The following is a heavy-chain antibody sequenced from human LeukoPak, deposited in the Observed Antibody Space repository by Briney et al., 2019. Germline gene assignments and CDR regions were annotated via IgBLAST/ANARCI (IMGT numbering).Heavy chain of an antibody. Sequence: ASVTVSCKASGYTFTSYAMHWVRQAPGQRLEWMGWINAGNGNTKYSQKFQGRVTITRDTSASTAYMELSSLRSEDTAVYYCARDMTDWWFDPWGQGTLVTVSS. J-gene: IGHJ5*02. D-gene: IGHD3-9*01. CDR3: ARDMTDWWFDP. CDR1: GYTFTSYA. V-gene: IGHV1-3*01. CDR2: INAGNGNT.